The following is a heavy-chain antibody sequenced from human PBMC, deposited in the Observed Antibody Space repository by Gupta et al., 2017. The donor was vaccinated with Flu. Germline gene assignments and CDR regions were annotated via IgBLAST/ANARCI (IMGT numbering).Heavy chain of an antibody. Sequence: WVAVISYDGSNKYYADSVKGRFTISRDNSKNTLYLQMNSLRAEDTAVYYCAKDMGNWNDVWRGYYYYYGMDVWGQGTTVTVSS. D-gene: IGHD1-1*01. CDR3: AKDMGNWNDVWRGYYYYYGMDV. J-gene: IGHJ6*02. V-gene: IGHV3-30*18. CDR2: ISYDGSNK.